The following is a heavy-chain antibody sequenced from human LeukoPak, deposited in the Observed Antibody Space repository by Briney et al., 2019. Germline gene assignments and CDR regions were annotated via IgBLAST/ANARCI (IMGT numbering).Heavy chain of an antibody. D-gene: IGHD3-10*01. CDR3: IRLWFGEFI. V-gene: IGHV3-15*01. CDR1: GFTFSDAW. Sequence: GGSLRLSCAASGFTFSDAWMTWVRQAPGKGLEWVGHVKSKTDGGTTDYAAPVKGRFTISRDDSKNTLYLQMNSLKTEDTAVYYCIRLWFGEFIWGQGTMVSVSS. CDR2: VKSKTDGGTT. J-gene: IGHJ3*02.